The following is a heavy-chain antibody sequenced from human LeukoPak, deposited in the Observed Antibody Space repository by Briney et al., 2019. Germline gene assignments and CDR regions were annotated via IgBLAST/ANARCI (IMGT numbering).Heavy chain of an antibody. D-gene: IGHD6-19*01. V-gene: IGHV3-21*01. Sequence: GGSLGLSCAASGFTFSTYTMNWVRQAPGKGLEWVSSISTRNTYIYYADSVKGRFTISRDNANNSLFLQMNNLTAADTAVYYCARAIAVTGGRGDYWGQGTLVTVSS. J-gene: IGHJ4*02. CDR1: GFTFSTYT. CDR3: ARAIAVTGGRGDY. CDR2: ISTRNTYI.